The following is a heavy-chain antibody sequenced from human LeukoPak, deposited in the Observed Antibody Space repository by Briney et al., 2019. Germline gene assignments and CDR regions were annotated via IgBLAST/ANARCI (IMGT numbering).Heavy chain of an antibody. Sequence: ASVKVSCKASGYTFTNYYIHWVRQAPGQGPEWMGWINPISGGTNYAQNFQGRVTMTRDTSTSTARMDLSRLRSDDTAMYYCARIYYYDTSGYYYWGQGTLVTVSS. CDR2: INPISGGT. D-gene: IGHD3-22*01. V-gene: IGHV1-2*02. CDR1: GYTFTNYY. CDR3: ARIYYYDTSGYYY. J-gene: IGHJ4*02.